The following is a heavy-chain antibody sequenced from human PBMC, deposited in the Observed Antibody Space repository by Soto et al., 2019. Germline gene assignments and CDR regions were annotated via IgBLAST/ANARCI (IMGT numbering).Heavy chain of an antibody. V-gene: IGHV1-18*01. CDR2: ISAYNGNT. J-gene: IGHJ6*02. CDR3: ARVLWFGELSHYYYAMDV. Sequence: ASVKVSCQASCYTFTSYGISWVRQAPGQGLEWMGWISAYNGNTNYAQKLQGRVTMTTDTSTSTAYMDLRSLRSDDTAVYYCARVLWFGELSHYYYAMDVWGQGTTVTVSS. CDR1: CYTFTSYG. D-gene: IGHD3-10*01.